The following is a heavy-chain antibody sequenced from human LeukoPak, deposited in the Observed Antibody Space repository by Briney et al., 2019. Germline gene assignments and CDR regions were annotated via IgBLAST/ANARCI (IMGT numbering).Heavy chain of an antibody. CDR3: ARDPESYDSGSRSGWDY. D-gene: IGHD3-10*01. Sequence: GASVKVSCKASGGTFSSYAISWVRQAPGQGLEWMGGIIPIFGTANYAQKFQGRVTITADESTSTAYMELSSLRSEDTAVYYCARDPESYDSGSRSGWDYWGQGTLVTVSS. V-gene: IGHV1-69*13. CDR1: GGTFSSYA. CDR2: IIPIFGTA. J-gene: IGHJ4*02.